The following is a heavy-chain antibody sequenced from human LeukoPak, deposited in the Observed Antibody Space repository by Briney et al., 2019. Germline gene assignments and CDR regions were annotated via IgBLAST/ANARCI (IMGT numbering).Heavy chain of an antibody. CDR1: GHTFTSYY. Sequence: GASVKVSCKASGHTFTSYYMHWVRQAPGQGLEWMGIINPSGGSTSYAQKLQGRVTMTRDTSTSTVYMELSSLRTEDTAVYYCARDGTSYYYGSGSPHYYGMDVWGKGTTVTVSS. CDR2: INPSGGST. V-gene: IGHV1-46*04. D-gene: IGHD3-10*01. CDR3: ARDGTSYYYGSGSPHYYGMDV. J-gene: IGHJ6*04.